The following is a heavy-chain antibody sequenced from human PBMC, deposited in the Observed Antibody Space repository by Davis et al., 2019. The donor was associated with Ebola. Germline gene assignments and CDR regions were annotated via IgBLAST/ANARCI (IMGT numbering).Heavy chain of an antibody. CDR3: ARSGDYFDY. Sequence: GESLKISCAASGFTFSSYSMNWVRQAPGKGLEWVSSISSSSSYISCADSVKGRFTISRDKAKNSLYLQMNSLRAEDKAVDYCARSGDYFDYWGQGTLVTVSS. V-gene: IGHV3-21*01. CDR2: ISSSSSYI. CDR1: GFTFSSYS. J-gene: IGHJ4*02. D-gene: IGHD3-10*01.